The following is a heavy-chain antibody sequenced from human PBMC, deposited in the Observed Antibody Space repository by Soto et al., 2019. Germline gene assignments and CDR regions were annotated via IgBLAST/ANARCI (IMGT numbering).Heavy chain of an antibody. D-gene: IGHD6-13*01. CDR3: AKPIAAAGRETTDYYYYYYMDV. J-gene: IGHJ6*03. Sequence: PGGSLRLSCAASGFTFSDYYMSWIRQAPGKGLEWVSYISSSGSTIYYADSVKGRFTISRDNAKNSLFLQMNSLRVEDTAVYYCAKPIAAAGRETTDYYYYYYMDVWGKGTTVTVSS. CDR2: ISSSGSTI. CDR1: GFTFSDYY. V-gene: IGHV3-11*04.